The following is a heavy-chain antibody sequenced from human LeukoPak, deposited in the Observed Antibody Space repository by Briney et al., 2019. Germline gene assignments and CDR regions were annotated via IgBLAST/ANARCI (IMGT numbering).Heavy chain of an antibody. CDR1: GFTFSSYL. CDR3: ARVWGGSGAAAGTHDY. CDR2: INSDGSST. Sequence: PGGSLRLSCAASGFTFSSYLMHWVRDALGKGLVWVSRINSDGSSTSYADSVKGRFTISRDNAKNTLYLQMNSLRAEDTAVYYCARVWGGSGAAAGTHDYWGQGTLVTVSS. V-gene: IGHV3-74*01. J-gene: IGHJ4*02. D-gene: IGHD6-13*01.